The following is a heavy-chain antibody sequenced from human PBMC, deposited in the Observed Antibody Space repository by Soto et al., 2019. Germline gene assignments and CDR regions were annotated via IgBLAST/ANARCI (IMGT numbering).Heavy chain of an antibody. CDR3: ARVGGTTGDAFDI. Sequence: SETLSLTCTVSGGSISSGDYYWSWIRQPPGKGLEWIGYIYYSGSTYYNPSLKSRVTISVDTSKNQFSLKLSSVTAADTAVYYCARVGGTTGDAFDIWGQGTMVT. J-gene: IGHJ3*02. D-gene: IGHD1-1*01. CDR1: GGSISSGDYY. V-gene: IGHV4-30-4*01. CDR2: IYYSGST.